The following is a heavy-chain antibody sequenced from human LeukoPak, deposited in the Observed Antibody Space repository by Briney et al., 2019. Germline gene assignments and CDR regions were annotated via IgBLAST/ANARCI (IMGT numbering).Heavy chain of an antibody. D-gene: IGHD6-19*01. CDR3: VRRGDASSGWGDHDF. Sequence: GGSLRLSCAASGFTFNRNAISWVRQAPGKGLEWVSTIGGSGDKTFYADFVKGRFTISRDNSKNMVHLQMNSLTGEDTALYYCVRRGDASSGWGDHDFWGQGALVTVSS. J-gene: IGHJ4*02. V-gene: IGHV3-23*01. CDR2: IGGSGDKT. CDR1: GFTFNRNA.